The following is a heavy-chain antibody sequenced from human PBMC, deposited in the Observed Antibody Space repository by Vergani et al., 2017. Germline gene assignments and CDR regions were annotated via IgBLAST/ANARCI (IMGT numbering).Heavy chain of an antibody. Sequence: QVQLVESGGGVVQRGGSLRLSCATSGFTLSNYDMQWIRQGPGKGLEFVAFIQFDGSNQYYADSVMGRFTLSRDFSKNTLYLQMNSLRTDDTATYYCAKHFRGWGIDYWGQGTQVIVSS. CDR3: AKHFRGWGIDY. J-gene: IGHJ4*02. D-gene: IGHD3-16*01. CDR1: GFTLSNYD. V-gene: IGHV3-30*02. CDR2: IQFDGSNQ.